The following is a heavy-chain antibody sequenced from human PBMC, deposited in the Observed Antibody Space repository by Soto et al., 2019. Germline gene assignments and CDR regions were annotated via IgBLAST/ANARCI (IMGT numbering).Heavy chain of an antibody. D-gene: IGHD1-7*01. CDR3: ARALTGTTTWFDP. J-gene: IGHJ5*02. V-gene: IGHV1-2*04. CDR1: GYTFTGYY. CDR2: INPNSGGT. Sequence: ASVKVSCKASGYTFTGYYMHWVRQAPGQGLEWMGWINPNSGGTNYAQKFQGWVTMTRDTSISTAYMELSRLRSDDTAVYYCARALTGTTTWFDPWGQGTLVTVSS.